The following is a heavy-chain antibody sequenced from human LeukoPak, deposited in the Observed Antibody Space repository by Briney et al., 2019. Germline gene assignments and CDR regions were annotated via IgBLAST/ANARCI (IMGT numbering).Heavy chain of an antibody. CDR1: GFTFGSNS. D-gene: IGHD3-22*01. CDR3: ARDQSSGYYYYYYYMDV. J-gene: IGHJ6*03. V-gene: IGHV3-21*01. CDR2: ISSSTSYI. Sequence: GGSLRLSCAASGFTFGSNSMNWVRQAPGKGLEWVSSISSSTSYIYYADSVKGRFTISRDNAKNSLYLQMNSLRAEDTAVYYCARDQSSGYYYYYYYMDVWGKGTTVTVSS.